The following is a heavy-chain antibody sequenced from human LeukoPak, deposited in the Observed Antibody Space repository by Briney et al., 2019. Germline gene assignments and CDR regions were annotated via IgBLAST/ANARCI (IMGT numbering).Heavy chain of an antibody. CDR2: IYSGGST. V-gene: IGHV3-66*01. J-gene: IGHJ4*02. CDR3: ARALVRGGKIDY. D-gene: IGHD3-10*01. Sequence: GGSLRLSCAASGFTVGSNYMSWVCQAPGKGLEWVSVIYSGGSTYYADSVKGRFTISRDNSKNTLYLQMNSLRAEDTAVYYCARALVRGGKIDYWGQGTLVTVSS. CDR1: GFTVGSNY.